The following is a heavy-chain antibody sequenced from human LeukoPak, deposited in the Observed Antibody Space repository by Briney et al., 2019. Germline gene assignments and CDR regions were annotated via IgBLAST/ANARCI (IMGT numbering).Heavy chain of an antibody. CDR2: ISDIGSI. V-gene: IGHV4-59*08. J-gene: IGHJ4*02. Sequence: SETLSLTCTVSGGSISTYYWTWIRQPPGKGLEWIAYISDIGSINYNPSLKSRVTISLDTSKNQFSLKLSSVTAADTAVYYCAGHHPRNTVDFWGQGTLVTVSS. CDR3: AGHHPRNTVDF. CDR1: GGSISTYY. D-gene: IGHD2/OR15-2a*01.